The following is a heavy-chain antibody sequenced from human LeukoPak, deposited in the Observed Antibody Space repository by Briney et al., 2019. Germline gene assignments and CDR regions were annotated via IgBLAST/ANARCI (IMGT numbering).Heavy chain of an antibody. V-gene: IGHV3-53*01. J-gene: IGHJ6*03. D-gene: IGHD4-17*01. CDR3: ARNIHDYVLTHYYYYMDV. CDR1: GLIVSGNY. CDR2: IYSDGFT. Sequence: GGSLRLSCAASGLIVSGNYMSSVRKAPGKGLEWVSIIYSDGFTYYADSVKGRFTISRDSSKNTLLLQMDSLRAEDTAVYYCARNIHDYVLTHYYYYMDVWGKGTTVTVSS.